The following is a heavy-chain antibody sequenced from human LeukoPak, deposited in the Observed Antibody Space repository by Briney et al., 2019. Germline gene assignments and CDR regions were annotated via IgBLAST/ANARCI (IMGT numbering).Heavy chain of an antibody. Sequence: QAGGSLRLSCAASGFTFSSYEMNWVRQAPGKGLEWVSYISSSGSTIYYADSVKGRFTISRDNAKNSLYLQMNSLRAEDTAVYYCAKDNGPSWARQWLETDAFDIWGQGTMVTVSS. CDR1: GFTFSSYE. V-gene: IGHV3-48*03. CDR2: ISSSGSTI. J-gene: IGHJ3*02. D-gene: IGHD6-19*01. CDR3: AKDNGPSWARQWLETDAFDI.